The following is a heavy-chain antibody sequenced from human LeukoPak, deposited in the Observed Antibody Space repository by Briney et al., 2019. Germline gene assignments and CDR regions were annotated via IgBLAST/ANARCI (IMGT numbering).Heavy chain of an antibody. D-gene: IGHD6-13*01. J-gene: IGHJ4*02. CDR1: GYTFTSYY. V-gene: IGHV1-46*01. Sequence: ASVNVSCKASGYTFTSYYMHWVRQAPGQGLEWMGIINPSGGSTSYAQKFQGRVTITRDTSTSTVYMELSSLRSEDTAVYYCERDGGSSWTIDYWGQGTLVTVS. CDR3: ERDGGSSWTIDY. CDR2: INPSGGST.